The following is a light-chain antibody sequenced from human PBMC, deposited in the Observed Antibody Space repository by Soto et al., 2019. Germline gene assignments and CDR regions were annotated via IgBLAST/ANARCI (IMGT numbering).Light chain of an antibody. Sequence: QSALTQPASVSGSPGQSITISCTGTSSDVGGYNYVSWYQQHPGRAPKLLIYQVTSRASGVSHRFSGSKSGNTASLTISGLQPEDEAEYYCNSYSSTNFYVFGTGTKLTVL. CDR3: NSYSSTNFYV. CDR1: SSDVGGYNY. V-gene: IGLV2-14*01. CDR2: QVT. J-gene: IGLJ1*01.